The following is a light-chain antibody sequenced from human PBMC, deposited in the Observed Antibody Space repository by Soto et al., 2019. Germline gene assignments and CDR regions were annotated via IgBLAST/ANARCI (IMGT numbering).Light chain of an antibody. CDR1: QSVGSY. CDR2: DAS. V-gene: IGKV3-11*01. CDR3: QQRRNWPLT. J-gene: IGKJ4*01. Sequence: EIVLTQSPATLSLSPGERATLSCRASQSVGSYLVWFQQKPGQAPRLLIYDASNRATGIPARFSGSGSGTDFTLTISGLEPEDFAVYYCQQRRNWPLTFGGGTKVEIK.